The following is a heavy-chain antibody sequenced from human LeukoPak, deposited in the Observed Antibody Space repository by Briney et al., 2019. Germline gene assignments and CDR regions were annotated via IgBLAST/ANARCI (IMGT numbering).Heavy chain of an antibody. Sequence: SQTLSLTCTVSGGSISSGSYYWSWIRQPAGKGLEWIGRIYTSGSTNYNPSLKSRVTISVDTSKNQFSLKLSSVTAADTAVYYCARGNYYDSSGYYYTSSFFDYWGQGTLVTVSS. D-gene: IGHD3-22*01. CDR2: IYTSGST. CDR3: ARGNYYDSSGYYYTSSFFDY. J-gene: IGHJ4*02. V-gene: IGHV4-61*02. CDR1: GGSISSGSYY.